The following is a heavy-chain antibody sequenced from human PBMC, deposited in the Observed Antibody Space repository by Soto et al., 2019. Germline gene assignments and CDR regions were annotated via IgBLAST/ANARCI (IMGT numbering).Heavy chain of an antibody. J-gene: IGHJ4*02. CDR3: AREDRYSGYEGLADY. CDR1: GGTFSSYA. CDR2: IIPIFGTA. D-gene: IGHD5-12*01. V-gene: IGHV1-69*13. Sequence: GASVKVSCKASGGTFSSYAISWVRQAPGQGLEWMGGIIPIFGTANYAQKFQGRVTITADESTSTAYMELSSLRSEDTAVYYCAREDRYSGYEGLADYWGQGTLVTVSS.